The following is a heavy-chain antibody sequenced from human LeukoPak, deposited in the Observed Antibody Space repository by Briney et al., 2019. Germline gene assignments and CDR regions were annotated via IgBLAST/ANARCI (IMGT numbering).Heavy chain of an antibody. V-gene: IGHV3-33*03. CDR2: IYNDGSKK. Sequence: GGSLRLSCAASGFIFSRFGMHWVRRAPGKGLEWVAVIYNDGSKKYYGDSVKGRFTISRDNSKNIVYLQMNSLRAEDTALYYCAKGWDMTLYAFEIWGQGTMVTVSS. CDR1: GFIFSRFG. J-gene: IGHJ3*02. CDR3: AKGWDMTLYAFEI. D-gene: IGHD1-26*01.